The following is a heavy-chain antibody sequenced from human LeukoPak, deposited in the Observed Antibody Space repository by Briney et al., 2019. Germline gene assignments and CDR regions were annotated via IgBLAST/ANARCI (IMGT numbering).Heavy chain of an antibody. J-gene: IGHJ4*02. Sequence: PGGSLRLSCAASGFTFSSYEMNWVRQAPGKGLEWLSYISTDGNTIYDADSVKGRFTFSRDNAKNSLYLQMDSLRAEDTAVYYCARRSHNTYGCFDYWGQGTLVTVSS. D-gene: IGHD5-18*01. CDR1: GFTFSSYE. V-gene: IGHV3-48*03. CDR3: ARRSHNTYGCFDY. CDR2: ISTDGNTI.